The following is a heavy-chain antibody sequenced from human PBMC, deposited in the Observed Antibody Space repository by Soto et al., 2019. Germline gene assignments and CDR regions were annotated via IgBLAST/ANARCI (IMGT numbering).Heavy chain of an antibody. CDR2: INHSGST. CDR3: ARGYGDFSTDMDV. J-gene: IGHJ6*03. CDR1: GGSFSGYY. D-gene: IGHD4-17*01. V-gene: IGHV4-34*01. Sequence: SETLSLTCAVYGGSFSGYYWSWIRQPPGKGLEWIGEINHSGSTNYNPSLKSRVTISVDTSKNQFSLKLSSVTAADTAVYYCARGYGDFSTDMDVWGKGTTVTVSS.